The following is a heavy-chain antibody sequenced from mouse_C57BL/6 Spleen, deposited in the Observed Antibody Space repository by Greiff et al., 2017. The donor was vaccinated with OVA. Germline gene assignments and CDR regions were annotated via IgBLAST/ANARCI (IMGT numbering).Heavy chain of an antibody. CDR1: GFTFTDYY. CDR3: ARSSPWYFDV. J-gene: IGHJ1*03. V-gene: IGHV7-3*01. Sequence: EVKLVESGGGLVQPGGSLSLSCAASGFTFTDYYMSWVRQPPGKALEWLGFIRNKANGYTTEYSASVKGRFTISRDNSQSILYLQMNALRAEDSATYYCARSSPWYFDVWGTGTTVTVSS. CDR2: IRNKANGYTT.